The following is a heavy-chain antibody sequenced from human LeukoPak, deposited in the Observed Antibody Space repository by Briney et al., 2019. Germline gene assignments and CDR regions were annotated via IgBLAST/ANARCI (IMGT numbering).Heavy chain of an antibody. CDR3: ARAPPLRYVDY. CDR2: INHSGST. Sequence: SETLSLTCAVYGGSFSGYYWSWIRLPPGKGREWIGEINHSGSTNYNPSLKSRVTISVDTSKNQFSLKLSSVTAADTAVYYCARAPPLRYVDYWGQGTLVTVSS. J-gene: IGHJ4*02. CDR1: GGSFSGYY. D-gene: IGHD3-16*01. V-gene: IGHV4-34*01.